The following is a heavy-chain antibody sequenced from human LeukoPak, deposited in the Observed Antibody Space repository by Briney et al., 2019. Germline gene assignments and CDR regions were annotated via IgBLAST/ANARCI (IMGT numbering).Heavy chain of an antibody. CDR3: ARGGLLPPNWFDP. D-gene: IGHD2-15*01. Sequence: PSETLSLTCTVSGGSISSSSYYWGWIRQPPGKGLEWIGSIYYSGSTNYNPSLKSRVTISVDTSKNQFSLKLSSVTAADTAVYYCARGGLLPPNWFDPWGQGTLVTVSS. CDR2: IYYSGST. V-gene: IGHV4-39*07. CDR1: GGSISSSSYY. J-gene: IGHJ5*02.